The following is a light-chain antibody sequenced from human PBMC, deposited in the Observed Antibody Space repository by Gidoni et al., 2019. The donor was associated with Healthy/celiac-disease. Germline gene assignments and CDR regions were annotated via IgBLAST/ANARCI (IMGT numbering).Light chain of an antibody. CDR2: DAS. CDR3: QQRSNSWT. CDR1: QSVSSY. V-gene: IGKV3-11*01. Sequence: EIVLPQHPATLSLTPGERATLSCRASQSVSSYLAWYQQKPGQAPRLLIYDASNRATGIPARFSGSGSGTDFTLTISSLEPEDFAVYYCQQRSNSWTFGQGTKVEIK. J-gene: IGKJ1*01.